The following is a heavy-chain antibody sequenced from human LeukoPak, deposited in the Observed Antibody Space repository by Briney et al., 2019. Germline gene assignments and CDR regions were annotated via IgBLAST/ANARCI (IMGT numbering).Heavy chain of an antibody. CDR3: ARAAYSSGWYNYFDD. CDR2: IDSDGSST. J-gene: IGHJ4*02. Sequence: GESLRLSCAASGFTFSSNWMHWVRQAPGKGLVWVSRIDSDGSSTTYADSVKGRFTISRDNAENTLYLQMNSLRAEDTAVYYCARAAYSSGWYNYFDDWGQGTLVTVSS. D-gene: IGHD6-19*01. CDR1: GFTFSSNW. V-gene: IGHV3-74*01.